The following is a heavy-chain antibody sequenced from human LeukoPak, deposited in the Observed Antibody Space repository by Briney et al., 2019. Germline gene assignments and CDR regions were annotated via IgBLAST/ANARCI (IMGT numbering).Heavy chain of an antibody. CDR2: IYYSGST. Sequence: SQTLSLTCTVSGGSISSGGCYWSWIRQHPGKGLEWIGYIYYSGSTYYNPSLKSRVTISVDTSKNQFSLKLSSVTAADTAVYYCARDRRPYYYDSSGGDAWFDPWGQGTLVTVSS. V-gene: IGHV4-31*03. CDR3: ARDRRPYYYDSSGGDAWFDP. J-gene: IGHJ5*02. CDR1: GGSISSGGCY. D-gene: IGHD3-22*01.